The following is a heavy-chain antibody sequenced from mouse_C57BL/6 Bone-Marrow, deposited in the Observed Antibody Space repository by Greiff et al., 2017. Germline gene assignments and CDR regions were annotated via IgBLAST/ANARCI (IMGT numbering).Heavy chain of an antibody. CDR3: ARENYGSSYHWYFDV. CDR1: GISITTGNYR. V-gene: IGHV3-5*01. Sequence: ESGPGLVKPSQTVFLTCTVTGISITTGNYRWSWIRQFPGNKLEWIGYIYYSGTITYNPSLTSRTTITRDTPKNQFFLEMNSLTAEDTATYYCARENYGSSYHWYFDVWGTGTTVTVSS. CDR2: IYYSGTI. D-gene: IGHD1-1*01. J-gene: IGHJ1*03.